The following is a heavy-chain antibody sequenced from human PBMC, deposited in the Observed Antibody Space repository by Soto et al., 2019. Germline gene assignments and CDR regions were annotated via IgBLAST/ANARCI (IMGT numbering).Heavy chain of an antibody. Sequence: PSETLSLTCTVSGGSISSYYWSWIRQPPGKGLECIGYISYRGNTNYNPSLKSRVTMSVDTSKNQFSLKMNSVTAADTAVYFCARHLDYDSHGDYVAYWGQGTLVSVS. J-gene: IGHJ4*02. D-gene: IGHD5-12*01. CDR3: ARHLDYDSHGDYVAY. CDR2: ISYRGNT. CDR1: GGSISSYY. V-gene: IGHV4-59*08.